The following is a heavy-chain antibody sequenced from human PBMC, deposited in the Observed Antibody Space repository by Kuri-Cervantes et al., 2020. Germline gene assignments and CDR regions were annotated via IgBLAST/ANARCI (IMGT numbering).Heavy chain of an antibody. J-gene: IGHJ6*02. CDR1: GFTVSSNY. V-gene: IGHV3-21*01. CDR2: ISSSSSYI. Sequence: GESLKISCAASGFTVSSNYMSWVRQAPGKGLEWVSSISSSSSYIYYADSVKGRFTISRDNAKNSLYLQMNSLRAEDTAVYYCARDRFQSRPPYYYGMDVWGQGTTVTVSS. CDR3: ARDRFQSRPPYYYGMDV. D-gene: IGHD3-16*01.